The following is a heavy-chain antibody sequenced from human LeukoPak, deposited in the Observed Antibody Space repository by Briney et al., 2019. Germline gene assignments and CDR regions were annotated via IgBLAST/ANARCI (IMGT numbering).Heavy chain of an antibody. J-gene: IGHJ4*02. V-gene: IGHV3-48*01. D-gene: IGHD6-19*01. Sequence: GGSLRLSCAASGFTFSSYSMNWVRQAPGKGLEWVSYIGTSDDTMSYADSVRGRFTISRDNAKNSLYLQMNSLRAEDTAVYYCARDDIAVAGITDYWGQGTLVIVSS. CDR1: GFTFSSYS. CDR2: IGTSDDTM. CDR3: ARDDIAVAGITDY.